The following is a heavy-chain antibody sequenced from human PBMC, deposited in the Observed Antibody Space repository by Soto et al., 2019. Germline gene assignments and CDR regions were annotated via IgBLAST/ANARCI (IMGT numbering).Heavy chain of an antibody. CDR1: GGSISSYY. V-gene: IGHV4-59*08. D-gene: IGHD1-26*01. CDR3: ARRYGGNFDF. J-gene: IGHJ4*02. CDR2: THYSGST. Sequence: SETLSLTCTVSGGSISSYYWSWIRQPPGKGLEWIGYTHYSGSTNYNPSLKSRVTISVDTSKNQFSLKLSSVTAADTAVYYCARRYGGNFDFWGQGTLVTVSS.